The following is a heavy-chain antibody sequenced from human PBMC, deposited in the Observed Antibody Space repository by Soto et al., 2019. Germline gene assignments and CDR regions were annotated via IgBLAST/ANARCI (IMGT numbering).Heavy chain of an antibody. CDR1: GFTFSSYS. D-gene: IGHD6-13*01. V-gene: IGHV3-21*01. Sequence: GGSLRLSCPASGFTFSSYSMNWVRQAPGKGLEWVSSISSSSSYIYYADSVKGRFTISRDNAKNSLYLQMNSLRAEDTAVYYCARDGSSXSWPHYYYYYGMDVWGQGTTVTVSS. CDR2: ISSSSSYI. J-gene: IGHJ6*02. CDR3: ARDGSSXSWPHYYYYYGMDV.